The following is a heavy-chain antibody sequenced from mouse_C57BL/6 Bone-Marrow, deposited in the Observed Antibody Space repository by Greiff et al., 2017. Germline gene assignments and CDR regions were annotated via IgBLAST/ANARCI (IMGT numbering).Heavy chain of an antibody. CDR2: ILPGSGST. D-gene: IGHD2-4*01. V-gene: IGHV1-9*01. J-gene: IGHJ4*01. Sequence: QVQLKQSGAELMKPGASVKLSCKATGYTFTGYWIEWVKQRPGHGLEWIGEILPGSGSTNYNEKVKGKATFTADTATNPFYLHLSSLTTENSAIYSCAVYYDYDVDYWGQGTSVTVSS. CDR1: GYTFTGYW. CDR3: AVYYDYDVDY.